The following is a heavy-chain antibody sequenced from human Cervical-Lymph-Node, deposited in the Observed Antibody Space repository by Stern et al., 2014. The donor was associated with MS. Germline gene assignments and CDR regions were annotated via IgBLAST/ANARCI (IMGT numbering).Heavy chain of an antibody. D-gene: IGHD2-21*01. Sequence: QVQLQESGPGLVKPSETLSLTCTVSGGSLTTYYLSWIRQSPGKGLEWIGFIYYYGGTYYSPSLKSRAIISVDTSKNHFSLKMNSVTAADTAVYYCAAHSQVWLPFYHWGRGTLVTVSS. J-gene: IGHJ4*02. CDR3: AAHSQVWLPFYH. CDR2: IYYYGGT. V-gene: IGHV4-59*01. CDR1: GGSLTTYY.